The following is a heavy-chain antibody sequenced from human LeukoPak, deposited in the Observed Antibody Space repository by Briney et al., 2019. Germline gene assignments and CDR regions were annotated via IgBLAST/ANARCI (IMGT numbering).Heavy chain of an antibody. D-gene: IGHD6-6*01. V-gene: IGHV1-8*03. CDR1: GYTFTSYD. CDR2: MNPNSGNT. J-gene: IGHJ6*03. CDR3: ARGGIAARTYYYYYYMDV. Sequence: ASVKVSCKASGYTFTSYDINWVRQATGQGLEWMGWMNPNSGNTGYAQKFQGRVTITRNTSISTAYMELSSLRSEDTAVYYCARGGIAARTYYYYYYMDVWGKGTTVTVSS.